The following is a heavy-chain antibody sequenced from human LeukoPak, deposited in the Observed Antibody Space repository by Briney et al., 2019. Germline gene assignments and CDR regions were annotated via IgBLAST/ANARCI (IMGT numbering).Heavy chain of an antibody. V-gene: IGHV1-46*01. D-gene: IGHD3-22*01. CDR1: GYTFTGYY. J-gene: IGHJ1*01. Sequence: ASVKISCKASGYTFTGYYMHWVRQAPGQGLEWMGIINPSGGSTSYAQKFQGRVTMTRDTSTSTVYMELSSLRPEDTAVYYCARAYSTMIVVTYFQHWGQGTLVTVSS. CDR3: ARAYSTMIVVTYFQH. CDR2: INPSGGST.